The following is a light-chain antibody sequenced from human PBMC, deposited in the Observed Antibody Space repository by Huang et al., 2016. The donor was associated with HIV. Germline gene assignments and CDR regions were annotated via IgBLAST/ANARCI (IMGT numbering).Light chain of an antibody. V-gene: IGKV3-20*01. CDR1: QSVGIY. J-gene: IGKJ3*01. Sequence: EIVLTQSPGTLSLSPGERATLSCRASQSVGIYLAWYQQKPGQAPWLLIYGASTRVTGIPDRFSGGGSGTDFTLSISRLEPEDFAVYYCQQYERPPDTFGPGTKVNIK. CDR2: GAS. CDR3: QQYERPPDT.